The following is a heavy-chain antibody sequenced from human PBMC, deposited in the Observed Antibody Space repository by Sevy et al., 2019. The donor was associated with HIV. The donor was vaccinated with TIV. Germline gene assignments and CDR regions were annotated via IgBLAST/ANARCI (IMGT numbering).Heavy chain of an antibody. V-gene: IGHV4-39*01. CDR3: ASPIAAGGAFDY. CDR2: IYYSGST. J-gene: IGHJ4*02. CDR1: GGSISSSSYY. Sequence: SETLSLTCTVSGGSISSSSYYWGWIRQPPGKGLEWIGSIYYSGSTYYNPSLKSRVTISVDTSKNQFSLKLSSVTAADPAVYYCASPIAAGGAFDYSGQGTPVTVSS. D-gene: IGHD6-13*01.